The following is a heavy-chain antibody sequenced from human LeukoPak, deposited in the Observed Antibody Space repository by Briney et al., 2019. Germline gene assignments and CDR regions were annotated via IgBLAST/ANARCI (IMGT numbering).Heavy chain of an antibody. CDR2: ISYDGSNE. CDR3: AKDMGDADYVVDY. J-gene: IGHJ4*02. Sequence: GGSLRLSCAASGFTFNTYGMHWVRQAPGKGLEWVAVISYDGSNEYYADSVKGRFTISRDNSKNTLYLQMDSLRVEGTAVYLCAKDMGDADYVVDYWGQGTLVTVSS. CDR1: GFTFNTYG. D-gene: IGHD4-17*01. V-gene: IGHV3-30*18.